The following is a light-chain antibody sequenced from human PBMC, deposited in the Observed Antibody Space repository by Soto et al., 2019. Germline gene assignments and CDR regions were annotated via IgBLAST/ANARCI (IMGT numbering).Light chain of an antibody. CDR2: EVG. J-gene: IGLJ1*01. Sequence: QSVLTQPASVSGSPGQSITISCTGTSSDIGYYNYVSWYQQHPGKAPKVMIYEVGNRPSGVSDRFSGSKSGNTASLTISGLQAEDEADYYCSSYTSSSTPFLFGTGTKLTVL. V-gene: IGLV2-14*01. CDR1: SSDIGYYNY. CDR3: SSYTSSSTPFL.